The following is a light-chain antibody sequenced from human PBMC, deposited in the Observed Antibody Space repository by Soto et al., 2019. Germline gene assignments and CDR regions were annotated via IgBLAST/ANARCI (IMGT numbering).Light chain of an antibody. CDR3: AAWDDSLNAYV. Sequence: QSVLTQPPSASGTPGPRVTISCSGSSSNIGSNTVNWYQQLPETAPKLLIQSNDQRPSGVPDRFSGSKPGTSASLAISGLQSEDEADYYCAAWDDSLNAYVFGTGTKLTVL. CDR2: SND. J-gene: IGLJ1*01. CDR1: SSNIGSNT. V-gene: IGLV1-44*01.